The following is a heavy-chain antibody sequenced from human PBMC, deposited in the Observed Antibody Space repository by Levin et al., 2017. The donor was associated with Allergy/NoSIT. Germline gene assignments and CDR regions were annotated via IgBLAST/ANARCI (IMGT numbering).Heavy chain of an antibody. D-gene: IGHD2-15*01. V-gene: IGHV4-39*01. CDR1: GGSISTTSHY. J-gene: IGHJ4*03. CDR3: ARQLAMVVYSGSFDF. CDR2: VYYSGST. Sequence: SETLSLTCAVSGGSISTTSHYWAWIRQPPGKGLEWIGSVYYSGSTYFNPSLKSRVTMSVDKSKNQVYLRLSSVTAADTAVYYCARQLAMVVYSGSFDFWGLGTPVTVSS.